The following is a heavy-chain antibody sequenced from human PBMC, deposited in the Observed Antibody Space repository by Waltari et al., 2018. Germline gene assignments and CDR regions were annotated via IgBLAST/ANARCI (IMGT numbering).Heavy chain of an antibody. CDR1: GFPLSSYE. Sequence: EVQLVESGGGLVQPGGSLRLSCAASGFPLSSYEMNWVRQAPGKGLEWVSYISSSGSTIYYADSVKGRFTISRDNAKNSLYLQMNSLRAEDTAVYYCARVLGTATDYWGQGTLVTVSS. V-gene: IGHV3-48*03. CDR2: ISSSGSTI. D-gene: IGHD2-21*02. CDR3: ARVLGTATDY. J-gene: IGHJ4*02.